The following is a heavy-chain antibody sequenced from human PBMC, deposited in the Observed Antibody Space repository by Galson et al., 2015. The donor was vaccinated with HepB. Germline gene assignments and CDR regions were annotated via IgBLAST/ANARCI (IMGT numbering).Heavy chain of an antibody. CDR2: ISYDGSNK. CDR3: AKDRVSYYYGSGSYGYFDY. J-gene: IGHJ4*02. CDR1: GFTFSSYG. D-gene: IGHD3-10*01. V-gene: IGHV3-30*18. Sequence: SLRLSCAASGFTFSSYGMHWVRQAPGKGLEWVAVISYDGSNKYYADSVKGRFTISRDNSKNTLYLQMNSLRAEDTAVYYCAKDRVSYYYGSGSYGYFDYWGQGTLVTVSS.